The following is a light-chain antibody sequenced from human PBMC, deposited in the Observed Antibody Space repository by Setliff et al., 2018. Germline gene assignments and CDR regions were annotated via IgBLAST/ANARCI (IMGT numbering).Light chain of an antibody. CDR3: CSYTGTSTPYV. J-gene: IGLJ1*01. Sequence: QSVLTQPPSASGSPGQSVTISCTGTSSDVGAYKFVSWYQQRPGKAPRLMIYDVSNRPSGVSDRFSGSKSGNTASLTISGLQAEDEADYYCCSYTGTSTPYVFGTGTKV. CDR1: SSDVGAYKF. V-gene: IGLV2-14*01. CDR2: DVS.